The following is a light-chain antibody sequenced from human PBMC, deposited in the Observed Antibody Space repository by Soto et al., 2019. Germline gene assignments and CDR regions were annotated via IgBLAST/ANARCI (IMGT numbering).Light chain of an antibody. Sequence: EIVLTQSPATLSLSPGESATLSCRTSQSVNSHLAWFQQKPGQAPRLLMYGASTRATGMPDRFSGSGSGTEFTLTISSLQSEDFAVYYCQQYDKWPRTFGQGTKVDIK. J-gene: IGKJ1*01. V-gene: IGKV3D-15*01. CDR2: GAS. CDR3: QQYDKWPRT. CDR1: QSVNSH.